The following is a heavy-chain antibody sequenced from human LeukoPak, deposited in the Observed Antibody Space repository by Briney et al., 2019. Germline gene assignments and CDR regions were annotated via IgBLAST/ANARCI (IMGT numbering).Heavy chain of an antibody. D-gene: IGHD3-22*01. CDR3: ARTNYDSSGYYN. Sequence: ASVKVSCKASGYTFTGYYMHWVRQAPGQGLEWMGWINPNSGGTNYAQKFQGRVTMTRDTSISTAYMELSRLRSDDTAAYYCARTNYDSSGYYNWGQGTLVTVSS. CDR2: INPNSGGT. V-gene: IGHV1-2*02. J-gene: IGHJ4*02. CDR1: GYTFTGYY.